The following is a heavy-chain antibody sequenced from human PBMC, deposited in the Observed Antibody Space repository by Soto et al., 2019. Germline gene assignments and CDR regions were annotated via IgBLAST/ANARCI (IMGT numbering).Heavy chain of an antibody. CDR2: ITGYGATT. CDR1: GFIFNNYA. Sequence: EAQLLESGGGLVQPGGSLRLSCSASGFIFNNYAMSWVRQAPGKGLEWVSGITGYGATTYYAESVKGRFTISRDNSKNTLYLQMSTLTAEDTAVYYCARDPLLYDSDWYPNWFGPWGQGTLVTVSS. V-gene: IGHV3-23*01. D-gene: IGHD6-19*01. J-gene: IGHJ5*02. CDR3: ARDPLLYDSDWYPNWFGP.